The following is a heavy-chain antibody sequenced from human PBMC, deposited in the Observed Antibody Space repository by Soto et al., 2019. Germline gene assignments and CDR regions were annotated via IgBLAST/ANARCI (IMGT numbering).Heavy chain of an antibody. Sequence: SETLSLTCTVSGGSISSYYWSWIRQPPGKGLEWIGYIYYSGSTNYNPSLKSRVTISVDTSKNQFSLKLSSVTAADTAVYYCARLGHVYYYDSSGYREYFQYWGQGTLVTVS. CDR2: IYYSGST. CDR3: ARLGHVYYYDSSGYREYFQY. V-gene: IGHV4-59*08. CDR1: GGSISSYY. D-gene: IGHD3-22*01. J-gene: IGHJ1*01.